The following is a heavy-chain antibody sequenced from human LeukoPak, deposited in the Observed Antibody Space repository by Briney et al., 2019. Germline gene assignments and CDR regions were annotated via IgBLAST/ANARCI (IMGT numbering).Heavy chain of an antibody. CDR2: IYYSGST. CDR3: ASLSSSYSFDY. CDR1: GGSISSYY. D-gene: IGHD6-13*01. Sequence: PSETLSLTCTVSGGSISSYYWSWIRQPPGKGLEWIGYIYYSGSTNYNPSLKSRVTISVDTSKNQFSLKLSYVTAADTAVYYCASLSSSYSFDYWGKGTLVTVSS. J-gene: IGHJ4*02. V-gene: IGHV4-59*01.